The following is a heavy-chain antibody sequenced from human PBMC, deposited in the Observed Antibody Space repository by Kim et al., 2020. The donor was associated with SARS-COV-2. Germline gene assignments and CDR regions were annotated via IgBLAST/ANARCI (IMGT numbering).Heavy chain of an antibody. CDR3: ARSGPVLRFLEWLLSDAFDI. J-gene: IGHJ3*02. Sequence: RVTISVDTSKNQFSLKLSSVTAADTAVYYCARSGPVLRFLEWLLSDAFDIWGQGTMVTVSS. V-gene: IGHV4-34*01. D-gene: IGHD3-3*01.